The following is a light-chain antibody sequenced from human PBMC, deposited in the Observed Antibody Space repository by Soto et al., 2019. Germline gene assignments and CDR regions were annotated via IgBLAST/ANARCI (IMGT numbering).Light chain of an antibody. Sequence: EIVMTQSPATLSLSPGERATLSCRASQSINSNLAWYQQKPGQAPRLIIFRASSRATGLPARFSASGSGTDFNLTISSLQSEDFAVYYCQQYNNWPRATFGGGTKV. CDR3: QQYNNWPRAT. V-gene: IGKV3-15*01. CDR2: RAS. CDR1: QSINSN. J-gene: IGKJ4*01.